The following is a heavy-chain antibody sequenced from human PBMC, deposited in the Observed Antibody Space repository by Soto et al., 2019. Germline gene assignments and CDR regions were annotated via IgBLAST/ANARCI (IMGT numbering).Heavy chain of an antibody. J-gene: IGHJ6*02. CDR1: GFSLTTGGVG. CDR2: LYWYTEK. V-gene: IGHV2-5*01. CDR3: AHRLTGHGMAV. Sequence: QITLKESGPTLVKPTQTLTLTCTFSGFSLTTGGVGVGWFRQPPGKALEGLADLYWYTEKNHSPSLRGRLIIAKDTSRDQVFLTVTNVDQTETAPYSFAHRLTGHGMAVWGQGTTVTVSS. D-gene: IGHD3-16*01.